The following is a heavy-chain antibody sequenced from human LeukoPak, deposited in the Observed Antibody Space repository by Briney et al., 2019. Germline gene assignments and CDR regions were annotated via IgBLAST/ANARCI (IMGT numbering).Heavy chain of an antibody. CDR3: AREGMRSGYYYVLDY. J-gene: IGHJ4*02. CDR2: ISAYSGDT. CDR1: GYTFTSYG. V-gene: IGHV1-18*01. D-gene: IGHD3-22*01. Sequence: ASVKVSCKASGYTFTSYGISWVRQAPGQGLEWMGWISAYSGDTNYAQKFQGRATMTTDTSTSTAYMELRSLSSDDTAVYYCAREGMRSGYYYVLDYWGQGTLVTVSS.